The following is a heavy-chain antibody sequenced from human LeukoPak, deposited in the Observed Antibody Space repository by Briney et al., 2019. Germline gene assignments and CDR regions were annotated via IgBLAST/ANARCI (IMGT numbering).Heavy chain of an antibody. J-gene: IGHJ4*02. CDR2: ILHSGST. D-gene: IGHD3-10*01. Sequence: SETLSLTCAVSGYSISSAYYWGWIRQPPGKGLEWIGSILHSGSTYYNPSHKSRVTISVDTSKNHFSLKLTSVTAADTAVYYCARDRGVRGEMDFWGQGTLVTVSS. CDR3: ARDRGVRGEMDF. CDR1: GYSISSAYY. V-gene: IGHV4-38-2*02.